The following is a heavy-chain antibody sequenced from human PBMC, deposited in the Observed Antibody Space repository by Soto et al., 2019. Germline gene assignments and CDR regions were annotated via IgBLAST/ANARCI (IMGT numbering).Heavy chain of an antibody. D-gene: IGHD3-22*01. V-gene: IGHV3-11*05. CDR2: ISSSSSYT. Sequence: QVQLVESGGGSVKPGGSLRLSCAASGFTFSDYYMSWIRQAPGKGLEWVSYISSSSSYTNYADSVKGRFTISRDNAKNSLYLQMNSLRAEDTAVYYCAREFRYYDSSGRYPGDLWGRGTLVTVSS. CDR3: AREFRYYDSSGRYPGDL. J-gene: IGHJ2*01. CDR1: GFTFSDYY.